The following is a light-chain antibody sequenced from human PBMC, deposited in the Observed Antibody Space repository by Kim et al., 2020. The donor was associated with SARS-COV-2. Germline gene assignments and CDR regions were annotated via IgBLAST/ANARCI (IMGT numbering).Light chain of an antibody. V-gene: IGKV1-27*01. CDR3: QKYNSAPWT. CDR2: AAS. J-gene: IGKJ1*01. CDR1: QGISNH. Sequence: ASVGDGVTITCRASQGISNHLAWYQQKPGKAPKLLIYAASALQSGVPSRFSGSGSGTDFTLTISSLKPEDVATYYCQKYNSAPWTFGQGTNVDIK.